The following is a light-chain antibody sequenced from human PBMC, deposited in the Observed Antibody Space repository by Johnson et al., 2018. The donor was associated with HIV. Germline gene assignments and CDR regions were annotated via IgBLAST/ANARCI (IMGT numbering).Light chain of an antibody. J-gene: IGLJ1*01. V-gene: IGLV1-51*02. CDR1: SSNIGNNY. CDR2: ENN. Sequence: QSILTQPPSVSAAPGQKVTISCSGSSSNIGNNYVSWYQQLPGTAPKLLIYENNKRPSGIPDLFSGSKSGTSATLGITGLQTGDEADYYCGTWDSSLSASYVFGTGPKVTVL. CDR3: GTWDSSLSASYV.